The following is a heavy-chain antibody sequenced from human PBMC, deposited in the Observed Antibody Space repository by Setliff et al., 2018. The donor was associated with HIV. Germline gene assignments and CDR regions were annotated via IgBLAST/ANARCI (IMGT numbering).Heavy chain of an antibody. Sequence: PSETLSLTCTISGGFISNHYRNWIRQPPGKGLEWIGSTHYSGNTNYNPSLKSRVTISVDTSKSQFSLKLNSVTAADTAVYYCARDQSDWFYWGQGTLVTVSS. CDR1: GGFISNHY. V-gene: IGHV4-59*11. D-gene: IGHD3-3*01. CDR3: ARDQSDWFY. J-gene: IGHJ4*02. CDR2: THYSGNT.